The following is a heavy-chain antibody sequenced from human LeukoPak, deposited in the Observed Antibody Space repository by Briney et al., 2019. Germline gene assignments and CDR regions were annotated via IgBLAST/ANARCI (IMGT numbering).Heavy chain of an antibody. D-gene: IGHD3-10*01. CDR1: GFTFSSYA. Sequence: GGSLRLSCAASGFTFSSYAMSWIRQAPGKGLEWVSAISGSGGSTYYADSVKGRFTISRDNSKNTLYLQMNSLRAEDTAVYYCAKRYYYGSGSYSSPYFDYWGQGTLVTVSS. CDR2: ISGSGGST. J-gene: IGHJ4*02. CDR3: AKRYYYGSGSYSSPYFDY. V-gene: IGHV3-23*01.